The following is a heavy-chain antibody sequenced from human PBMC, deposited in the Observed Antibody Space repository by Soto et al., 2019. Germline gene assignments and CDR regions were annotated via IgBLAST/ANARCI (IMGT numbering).Heavy chain of an antibody. J-gene: IGHJ4*02. V-gene: IGHV4-59*08. CDR3: ATEETGPFGGAQVY. CDR2: IYYSGST. Sequence: SETLSLTCTVSGGSISSYYWNWIRQPPGKGLEWIGYIYYSGSTNYNPSLKSRVTISVDTSKNQFSLKLRSVTAADTAVYYCATEETGPFGGAQVYWGQGTLVTVSS. D-gene: IGHD3-16*01. CDR1: GGSISSYY.